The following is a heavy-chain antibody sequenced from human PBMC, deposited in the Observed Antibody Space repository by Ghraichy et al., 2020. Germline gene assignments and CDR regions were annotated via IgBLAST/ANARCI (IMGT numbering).Heavy chain of an antibody. CDR3: ASLGQEGYYGSWSCSGY. CDR1: GFTFSSYW. CDR2: IKQDGSAK. D-gene: IGHD3-10*01. V-gene: IGHV3-7*01. Sequence: GGSLRLSCAASGFTFSSYWMSWVRQAPGRGLEWVANIKQDGSAKYYVDSVKGRFTISRDNAKNSLYLQVNSLRAEDTAVYYCASLGQEGYYGSWSCSGYWCQRTLGTVSS. J-gene: IGHJ4*02.